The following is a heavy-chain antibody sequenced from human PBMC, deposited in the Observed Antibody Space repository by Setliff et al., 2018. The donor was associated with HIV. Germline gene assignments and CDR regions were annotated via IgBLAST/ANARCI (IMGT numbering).Heavy chain of an antibody. J-gene: IGHJ4*02. CDR2: INSDGSTT. V-gene: IGHV3-74*01. CDR3: TKDHLSGWASDC. Sequence: GGSLRLSCAASGFTFSSYWMHWARQAPGKGLVWVSHINSDGSTTNYADSVKGRFTISRDNAKNSVYLQMNSLRVEDTAMYYCTKDHLSGWASDCWGQGTLVTVSS. CDR1: GFTFSSYW. D-gene: IGHD6-19*01.